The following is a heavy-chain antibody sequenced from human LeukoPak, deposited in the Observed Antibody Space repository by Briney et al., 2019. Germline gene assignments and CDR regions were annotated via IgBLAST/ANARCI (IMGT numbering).Heavy chain of an antibody. CDR1: GFTFSSYG. D-gene: IGHD6-13*01. CDR3: AKDRATVKKQLTAGYFDY. J-gene: IGHJ4*02. CDR2: ISYDGSNK. Sequence: PGRSLRLSCAASGFTFSSYGMHWVRQAPGKGLEWVAVISYDGSNKYYADSVKGRFTISRDNSKNTLYLQMNSLRAEDTAVYYCAKDRATVKKQLTAGYFDYWGQGTLVTVSS. V-gene: IGHV3-30*18.